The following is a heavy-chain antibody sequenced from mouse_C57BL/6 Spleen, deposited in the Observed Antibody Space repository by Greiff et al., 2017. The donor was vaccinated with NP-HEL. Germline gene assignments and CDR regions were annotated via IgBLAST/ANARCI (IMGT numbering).Heavy chain of an antibody. D-gene: IGHD3-2*02. J-gene: IGHJ3*01. CDR1: GFNIKDDY. CDR2: IDPENGDT. CDR3: TPGQLRLQAWFAY. Sequence: VQLQQSGAELVRPGASVKLSCTASGFNIKDDYMHWVKQRPEQGLEWIGWIDPENGDTEYASKFQGKATITADTSSNTAYLQLSSLTSEDTAVYYCTPGQLRLQAWFAYWGQGTLVTVSA. V-gene: IGHV14-4*01.